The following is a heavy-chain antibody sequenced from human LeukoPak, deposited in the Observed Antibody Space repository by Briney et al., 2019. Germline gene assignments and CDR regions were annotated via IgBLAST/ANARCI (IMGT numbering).Heavy chain of an antibody. V-gene: IGHV4-30-2*01. J-gene: IGHJ4*02. CDR2: IYHSGST. CDR3: ARVREGSELYYFDY. Sequence: SETLSLTCAVSGGSISSGGYSWSWIRQPPGKGLEWIGYIYHSGSTYYNPSLKSRVTISVDRSKNQFSLKLSSVTAADTAVYYCARVREGSELYYFDYWGQGTLVTVSS. D-gene: IGHD3-10*01. CDR1: GGSISSGGYS.